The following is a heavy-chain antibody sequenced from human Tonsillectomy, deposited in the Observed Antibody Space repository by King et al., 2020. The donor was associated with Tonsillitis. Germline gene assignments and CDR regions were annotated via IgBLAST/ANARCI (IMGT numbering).Heavy chain of an antibody. Sequence: SWVRQSPGQGLELMGCIIAYNGNTNYGQKFQGRVTMTTDTSTRTVYMELRSLRSDDTAVYYFARDGWDYGAYEGFEYWGQGTLVSVSS. J-gene: IGHJ4*02. V-gene: IGHV1-18*01. CDR3: ARDGWDYGAYEGFEY. D-gene: IGHD4-17*01. CDR2: IIAYNGNT.